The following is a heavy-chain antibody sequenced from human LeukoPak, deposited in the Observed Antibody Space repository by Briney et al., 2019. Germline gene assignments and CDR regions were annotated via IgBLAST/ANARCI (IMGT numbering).Heavy chain of an antibody. Sequence: KTSETLSLTCSVSGGSINSYYWTWIRQPPGKGLEWIGSIYYSGSTYYNPSLKSRVTISVDTSKNQFSLKLSSVTAADTAVYYCAGEGVLVATEGLAYWGQGTLVTVSS. CDR2: IYYSGST. V-gene: IGHV4-59*04. D-gene: IGHD5-12*01. CDR3: AGEGVLVATEGLAY. CDR1: GGSINSYY. J-gene: IGHJ4*02.